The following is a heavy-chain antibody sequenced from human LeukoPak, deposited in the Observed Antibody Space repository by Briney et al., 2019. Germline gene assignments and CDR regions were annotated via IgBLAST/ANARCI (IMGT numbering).Heavy chain of an antibody. J-gene: IGHJ3*02. V-gene: IGHV3-53*01. Sequence: SGGSLRLSCAASGFTVSSNYMSWVRQAPGKGLEWVSVIYSGGSTYYADSVKGRFTISRDNSKNTLYLQMNSLRAEDTAVYYCARDLYSSSSGDAFDIWGQGTMVTISS. CDR2: IYSGGST. CDR1: GFTVSSNY. D-gene: IGHD6-6*01. CDR3: ARDLYSSSSGDAFDI.